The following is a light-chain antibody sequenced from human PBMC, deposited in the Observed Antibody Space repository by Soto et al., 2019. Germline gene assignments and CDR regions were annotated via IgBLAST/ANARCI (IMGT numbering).Light chain of an antibody. CDR2: EVS. Sequence: QSVVTQPASASGSPGQSITISCTGTSSDVGGYNYVSWYQQHPGKAPKLMIYEVSNRPSGVSNRFSGSKSGNTASLTISGLQAEDEADYYCSSYTSSSTYVFGTGTKVTVL. J-gene: IGLJ1*01. V-gene: IGLV2-14*01. CDR3: SSYTSSSTYV. CDR1: SSDVGGYNY.